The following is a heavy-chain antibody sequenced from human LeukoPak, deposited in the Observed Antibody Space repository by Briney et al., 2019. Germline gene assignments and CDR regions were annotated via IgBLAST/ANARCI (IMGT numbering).Heavy chain of an antibody. CDR2: LWSADRNI. J-gene: IGHJ6*03. CDR1: RFTSSSYA. V-gene: IGHV3-33*06. D-gene: IGHD2-21*01. CDR3: AKAMTMGLFHYYYMDV. Sequence: GGSLRLSCAASRFTSSSYAMSWVRQAPGKGLEWVAVLWSADRNIFYSDAVKGRFSISRDNSRKMVFLQMNNLRPEDTAVYFCAKAMTMGLFHYYYMDVWGKGTVVTVSS.